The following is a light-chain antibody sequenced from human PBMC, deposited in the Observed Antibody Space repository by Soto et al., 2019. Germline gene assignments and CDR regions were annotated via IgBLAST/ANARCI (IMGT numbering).Light chain of an antibody. Sequence: QSALTQPPSVSGSPGQSVTISCTGTSTDFVSYNRVSWYQQPPGTAPKLMIYEVSKRPSGVPDRFSGSKSGTTASLTISGLQAADEADYYCSLYTSENAYVFGAGTKLTVL. CDR2: EVS. CDR3: SLYTSENAYV. J-gene: IGLJ1*01. CDR1: STDFVSYNR. V-gene: IGLV2-18*01.